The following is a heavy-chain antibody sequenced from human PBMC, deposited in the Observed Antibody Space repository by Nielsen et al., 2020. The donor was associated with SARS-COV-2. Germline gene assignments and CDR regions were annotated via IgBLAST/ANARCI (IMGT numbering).Heavy chain of an antibody. Sequence: SETLSLTCAVYGGSFSGYYWSWIRQPPGKGLEWIGEINHSGSTNYNPSLKSRVTISVDTSKNQFSLKLSSVTAADTAVYYCARGRYFDSYYMDVWGKVTTVTVSS. CDR3: ARGRYFDSYYMDV. CDR1: GGSFSGYY. CDR2: INHSGST. V-gene: IGHV4-34*01. J-gene: IGHJ6*03. D-gene: IGHD3-9*01.